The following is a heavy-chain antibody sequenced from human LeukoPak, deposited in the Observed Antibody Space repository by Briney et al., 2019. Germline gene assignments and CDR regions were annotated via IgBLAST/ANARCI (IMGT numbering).Heavy chain of an antibody. CDR2: ISGSGGST. CDR3: ARHDYYDSSGYDY. D-gene: IGHD3-22*01. V-gene: IGHV3-23*01. Sequence: GGSLRLSCAASGFTFSSYAMSWVRQAPGMGLEWVSAISGSGGSTYYADSVKGRFTISRDNSKNTLYLQMNSLRAEDTAVYYCARHDYYDSSGYDYWGQGTLVTVSS. J-gene: IGHJ4*02. CDR1: GFTFSSYA.